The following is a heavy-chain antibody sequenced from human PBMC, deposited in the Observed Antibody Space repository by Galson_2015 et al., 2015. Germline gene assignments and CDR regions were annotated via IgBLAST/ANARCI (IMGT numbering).Heavy chain of an antibody. CDR2: ISYDGSNK. D-gene: IGHD3-22*01. V-gene: IGHV3-30*18. J-gene: IGHJ4*02. CDR1: GFTFSSYG. CDR3: AKDDYDSSGYYDY. Sequence: SLRLSCAASGFTFSSYGMHWVRQAPGKGLEWVAVISYDGSNKYYADSVKGRFTISRDNSKNTLYLQMNSLRAEDTAVYYCAKDDYDSSGYYDYWGQGTLVTVSS.